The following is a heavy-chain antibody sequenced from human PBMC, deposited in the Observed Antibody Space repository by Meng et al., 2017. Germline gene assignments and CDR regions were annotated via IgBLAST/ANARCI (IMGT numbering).Heavy chain of an antibody. CDR3: ARDYYDSSGYYDTDNFDY. CDR2: IIPIFGTA. D-gene: IGHD3-22*01. CDR1: GGTFSRYA. Sequence: SVKVSCKASGGTFSRYAISWVRQAPGQGLEWMGGIIPIFGTANYAQKFQGRVTITADKSTSTAYMELSSLRSEDTAVYYCARDYYDSSGYYDTDNFDYWGQGTLVTVSS. V-gene: IGHV1-69*06. J-gene: IGHJ4*02.